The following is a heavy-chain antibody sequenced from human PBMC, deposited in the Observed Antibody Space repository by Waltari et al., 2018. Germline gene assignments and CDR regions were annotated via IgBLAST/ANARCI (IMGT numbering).Heavy chain of an antibody. D-gene: IGHD1-26*01. Sequence: EVQLVETGGGLIQPGGSLRLSCAASGFTVSRNYMSWVRQAPGKGLEWVSVIYSGGSTYYADSVKGRFTISRDNSKNTLYLQMNSLRAEDTAVYYCARDMGATELDAFDIWGQGTMVTVSS. J-gene: IGHJ3*02. CDR1: GFTVSRNY. V-gene: IGHV3-53*02. CDR2: IYSGGST. CDR3: ARDMGATELDAFDI.